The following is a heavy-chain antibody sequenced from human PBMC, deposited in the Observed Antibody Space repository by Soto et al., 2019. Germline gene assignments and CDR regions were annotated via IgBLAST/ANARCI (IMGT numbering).Heavy chain of an antibody. V-gene: IGHV1-18*01. CDR2: ISTYNGNT. J-gene: IGHJ4*02. CDR1: GYTFTTYG. D-gene: IGHD3-22*01. CDR3: ARGPTDYYDNSGNYFLDY. Sequence: QVQLVQSGAEVKKPGASVKVSCKASGYTFTTYGMSWVRQAPGQGLDWMGWISTYNGNTKYAERLQGRVTMTTDTTTSTAYMELRSLRSDDTGVYYFARGPTDYYDNSGNYFLDYWGQGTLVTVSS.